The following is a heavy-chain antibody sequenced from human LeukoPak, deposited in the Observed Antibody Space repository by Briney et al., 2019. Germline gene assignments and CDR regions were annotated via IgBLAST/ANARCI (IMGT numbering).Heavy chain of an antibody. CDR3: ARQGRNPLQGDYYFDY. Sequence: PSETLSLTCTVSNGSISSGSYYWSWIRQPAGKGLEWIGRIYISGSTNYNPSLKSRVTISVDTSKNQFSLKLSSVTAADTAVYYCARQGRNPLQGDYYFDYWGQGTLVTVSS. CDR2: IYISGST. CDR1: NGSISSGSYY. V-gene: IGHV4-61*02. J-gene: IGHJ4*02. D-gene: IGHD4-11*01.